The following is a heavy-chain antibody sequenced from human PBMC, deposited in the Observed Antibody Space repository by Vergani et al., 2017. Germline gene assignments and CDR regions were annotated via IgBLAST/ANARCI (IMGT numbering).Heavy chain of an antibody. CDR1: GFTFGDYA. CDR2: IRSKAYGGTT. CDR3: TRDRAAEYFQH. Sequence: EVQLVESGGGLVQPGRSLRLSCTASGFTFGDYAMSWFRQAPGKGLEWVGFIRSKAYGGTTEYAASVKGRITLSRDDSKSIAYLQMNSLKNEDTAVYYCTRDRAAEYFQHWGQGTLVSVSS. V-gene: IGHV3-49*03. J-gene: IGHJ1*01.